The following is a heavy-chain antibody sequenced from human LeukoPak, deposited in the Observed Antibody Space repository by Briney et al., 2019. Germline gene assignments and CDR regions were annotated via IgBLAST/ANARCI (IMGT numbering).Heavy chain of an antibody. D-gene: IGHD4-17*01. CDR3: AKEIYGDSTGGRFQY. Sequence: PGGSLRLSCAASGFTFSSYATSWVRQAPGKGLEWVSVIGGSGGSTYYADSVTGRFTISRDNSKNTLYLQMNSLRAEDTAVYYCAKEIYGDSTGGRFQYWGQGTLVTVSS. J-gene: IGHJ1*01. V-gene: IGHV3-23*01. CDR2: IGGSGGST. CDR1: GFTFSSYA.